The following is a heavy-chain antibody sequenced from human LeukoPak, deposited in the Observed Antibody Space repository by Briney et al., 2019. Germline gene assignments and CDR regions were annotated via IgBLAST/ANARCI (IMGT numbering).Heavy chain of an antibody. J-gene: IGHJ3*02. CDR2: VSAYNGNT. Sequence: ASVKVSCKASGYTFISYSISWVRPAPGQGLEWMGWVSAYNGNTNYAQKFQGRVAMTTDTSTTTVYMELSSLRSEDTAVYYCARVRSGWTHNDAFDIWGQGTMVTVSS. CDR3: ARVRSGWTHNDAFDI. CDR1: GYTFISYS. V-gene: IGHV1-18*01. D-gene: IGHD6-19*01.